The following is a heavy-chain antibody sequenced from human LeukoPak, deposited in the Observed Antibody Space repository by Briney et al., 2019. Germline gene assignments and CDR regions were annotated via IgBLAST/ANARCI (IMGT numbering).Heavy chain of an antibody. V-gene: IGHV3-7*01. J-gene: IGHJ3*02. CDR1: GFPFSTFW. D-gene: IGHD3-10*01. CDR2: IKQDGSEK. CDR3: ARVGGSAFDI. Sequence: GGSLRLSCAVSGFPFSTFWMSWVRQAPGKGLEWVANIKQDGSEKYYVDSVKGRFTISRDNAKNSLYLQMNSLRAEDTAVYYCARVGGSAFDIWGQGTMVTVSS.